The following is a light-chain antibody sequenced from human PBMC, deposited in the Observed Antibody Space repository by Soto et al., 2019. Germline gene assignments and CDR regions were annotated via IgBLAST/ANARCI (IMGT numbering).Light chain of an antibody. J-gene: IGLJ1*01. V-gene: IGLV2-23*01. Sequence: QSVLTQPASVSGSPGQSITISCTGTSSDVGSYNLVSWYQQHPGKDPKLMIHEGSKRPSGVSNRCSGSKSGNTASLTISGRQDEDETDYYCCSYAGSSTLDVFGTGTKLTVL. CDR1: SSDVGSYNL. CDR2: EGS. CDR3: CSYAGSSTLDV.